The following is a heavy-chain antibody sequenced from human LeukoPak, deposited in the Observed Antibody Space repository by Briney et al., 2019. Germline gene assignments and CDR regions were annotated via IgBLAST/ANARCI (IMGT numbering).Heavy chain of an antibody. J-gene: IGHJ4*02. CDR3: ATESHYYDSSGYDGGGYY. CDR2: INQDGSQK. D-gene: IGHD3-22*01. V-gene: IGHV3-7*01. CDR1: GFTFSSYW. Sequence: GGSLRLSCAASGFTFSSYWMSWVRQAPGKGLEWVANINQDGSQKYYVDSVKGRFTISRDNAKNSLYLQMNSLRAEDTAVYYCATESHYYDSSGYDGGGYYWGQGTLVTVSS.